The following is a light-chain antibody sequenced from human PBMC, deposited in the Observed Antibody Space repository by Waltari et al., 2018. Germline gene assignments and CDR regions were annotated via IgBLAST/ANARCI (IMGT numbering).Light chain of an antibody. V-gene: IGLV2-14*03. Sequence: QSALTQPASVSGSPGQSITISCSGTSNDIGSYNYISWYQQHPGRDPKLLIYDVSDRPSGLSYRFSGSKSGNTASLSISGLQADDEADYYCSSYTSSGTLVFGGGTKLTVL. J-gene: IGLJ2*01. CDR3: SSYTSSGTLV. CDR2: DVS. CDR1: SNDIGSYNY.